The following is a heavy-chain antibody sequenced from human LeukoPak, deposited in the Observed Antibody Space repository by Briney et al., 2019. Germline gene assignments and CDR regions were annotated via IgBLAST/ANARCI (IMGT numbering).Heavy chain of an antibody. CDR2: IGSGGSST. J-gene: IGHJ5*02. Sequence: GGSLRLSCAASGFTFSSYALSWVRQAPGEGLEWVSGIGSGGSSTYYADYVKGRFTISRDNSKNTLYLQMNSLRAEDTAIYYCAKYSSSWPEYNWFDPWGQGTLVTVSS. CDR1: GFTFSSYA. CDR3: AKYSSSWPEYNWFDP. D-gene: IGHD6-13*01. V-gene: IGHV3-23*01.